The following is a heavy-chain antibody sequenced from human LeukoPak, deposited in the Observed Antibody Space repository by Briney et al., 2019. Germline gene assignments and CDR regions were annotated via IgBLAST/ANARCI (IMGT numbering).Heavy chain of an antibody. V-gene: IGHV1-69*05. J-gene: IGHJ4*02. CDR2: IIPIFGTA. Sequence: SVKVSCKASGGTFSSYAISWVRQAPGQGLEWMGGIIPIFGTANYAQKLQGRVTITTDESTSTAYMELSSLRSEDTAVYYCARDRIEADRYFDYWGQGTLVTVSS. CDR3: ARDRIEADRYFDY. D-gene: IGHD6-13*01. CDR1: GGTFSSYA.